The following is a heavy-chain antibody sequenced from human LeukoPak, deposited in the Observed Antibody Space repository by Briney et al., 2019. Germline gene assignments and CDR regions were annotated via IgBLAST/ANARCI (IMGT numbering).Heavy chain of an antibody. V-gene: IGHV4-59*01. CDR3: ARRGYSGYDYGGRFYYFDY. Sequence: SETLSLTCTVSGGSISSYYWSWIRQPPGKGLEWIGYIYYSGSTNYNPSLKSRVTISVDTSKNQFSLKLSSVTAADTAVYYCARRGYSGYDYGGRFYYFDYWGREPWSPSPQ. J-gene: IGHJ4*02. CDR1: GGSISSYY. CDR2: IYYSGST. D-gene: IGHD5-12*01.